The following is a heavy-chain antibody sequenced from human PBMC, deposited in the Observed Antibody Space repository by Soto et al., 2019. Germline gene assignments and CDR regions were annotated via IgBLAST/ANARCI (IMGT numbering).Heavy chain of an antibody. CDR1: GGSVSSGSYY. CDR3: ARELPHYDILTGYQNWFDP. J-gene: IGHJ5*02. Sequence: SETLSLTCTVSGGSVSSGSYYWSWIRQPPGKGLEWIGYIYYSGSTNYNPSLKSRVTISVDTSKNQFSLKLSSVTAADTAVYYCARELPHYDILTGYQNWFDPWGQGTLVTVSS. V-gene: IGHV4-61*01. CDR2: IYYSGST. D-gene: IGHD3-9*01.